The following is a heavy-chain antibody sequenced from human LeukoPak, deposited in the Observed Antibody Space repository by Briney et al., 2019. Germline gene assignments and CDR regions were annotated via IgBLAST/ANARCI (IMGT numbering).Heavy chain of an antibody. V-gene: IGHV4-59*01. Sequence: SETLSLTCTVSGGSISSYYWSWIRQPPGKGPEWIGYIYYSGSTNYNPSLKSRVTISVDTSKNQFSLKLSSVTAADTAVYYCARAYSSGWYLLDYWGQGTLVTVSS. CDR2: IYYSGST. CDR3: ARAYSSGWYLLDY. J-gene: IGHJ4*02. CDR1: GGSISSYY. D-gene: IGHD6-19*01.